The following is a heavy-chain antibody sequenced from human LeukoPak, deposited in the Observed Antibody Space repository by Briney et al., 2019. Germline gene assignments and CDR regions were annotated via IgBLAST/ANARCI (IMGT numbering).Heavy chain of an antibody. CDR1: GYRFTDYW. CDR3: ARRSYCYSTSCYGYWFDS. V-gene: IGHV5-51*01. CDR2: IYPGDSDS. D-gene: IGHD2-2*01. J-gene: IGHJ5*01. Sequence: KVGESLKISCKGSGYRFTDYWIAWARQMPGKGLEWMGIIYPGDSDSRYSPSFQGQVTFSADMSISTAYLQWSSLKASDTAMYYCARRSYCYSTSCYGYWFDSWGQGNLVTVSS.